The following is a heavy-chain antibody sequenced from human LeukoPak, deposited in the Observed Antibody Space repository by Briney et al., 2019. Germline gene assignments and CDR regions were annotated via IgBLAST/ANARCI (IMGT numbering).Heavy chain of an antibody. J-gene: IGHJ4*02. CDR1: GGSFSDKY. Sequence: PSETLSLTCAVYGGSFSDKYWTWIRQPPGKGLEWIGEINHGGSTAYNPSLKGRVTISVDTSKKQFSLKLSSVTAADTAVYYCARGAAAGQYYFDYWGQGTLVTVSS. CDR2: INHGGST. D-gene: IGHD6-13*01. V-gene: IGHV4-34*01. CDR3: ARGAAAGQYYFDY.